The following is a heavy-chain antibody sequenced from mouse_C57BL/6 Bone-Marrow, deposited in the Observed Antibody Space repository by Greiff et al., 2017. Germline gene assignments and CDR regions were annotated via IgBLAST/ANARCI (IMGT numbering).Heavy chain of an antibody. Sequence: QVQLQQSGAELVRPGTSVKVSCKASGYAFTNYLIEWVKQRPGQGLEWIGVINPGSGGTNYNEKFKGKATLTADKSSSTAYMQLSSLTSEDSAVYFCARDFDYYGSSPWYFDVWGTGTTVTVSS. CDR2: INPGSGGT. CDR1: GYAFTNYL. CDR3: ARDFDYYGSSPWYFDV. J-gene: IGHJ1*03. V-gene: IGHV1-54*01. D-gene: IGHD1-1*01.